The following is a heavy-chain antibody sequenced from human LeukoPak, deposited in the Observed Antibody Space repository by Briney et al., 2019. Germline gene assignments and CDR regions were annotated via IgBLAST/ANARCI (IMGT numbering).Heavy chain of an antibody. CDR1: GYNFITYW. V-gene: IGHV5-51*01. D-gene: IGHD2-15*01. CDR3: ARRQQFCSGGNCYSLNAFDL. Sequence: GESLKISCKGSGYNFITYWIGWVRQMPGKGLEWMGIIYPGDSDTRYSPSFQGQVTISADKSISTAYPQWSSLKASDTAMYYCARRQQFCSGGNCYSLNAFDLWGQGTVVTVSS. J-gene: IGHJ3*01. CDR2: IYPGDSDT.